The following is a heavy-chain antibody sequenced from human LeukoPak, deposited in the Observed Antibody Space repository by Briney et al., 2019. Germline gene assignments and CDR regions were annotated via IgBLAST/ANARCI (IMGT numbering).Heavy chain of an antibody. CDR2: IYSGGST. D-gene: IGHD2-15*01. CDR1: GFTVSSNY. V-gene: IGHV3-53*01. CDR3: ARETPYCSGGSCYPDAFDI. J-gene: IGHJ3*02. Sequence: GGSLRLSCAASGFTVSSNYMSWVRQAPGKGLEWVSVIYSGGSTYYADSVKGRFTISRDNSKNTLYLQMNSLRAEDTAVYYCARETPYCSGGSCYPDAFDIWGQGTMVTVSS.